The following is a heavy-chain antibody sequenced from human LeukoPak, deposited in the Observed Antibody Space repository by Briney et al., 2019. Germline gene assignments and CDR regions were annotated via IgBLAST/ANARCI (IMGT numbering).Heavy chain of an antibody. CDR3: ARGSTVTTDYFDY. J-gene: IGHJ4*02. CDR1: GFTVSSNY. D-gene: IGHD4-17*01. Sequence: PAGSLRLSCAASGFTVSSNYRSWVRQALGKGLEWVSVIYSGGSTYYADSVKGRFTISRDNSKNTLYLQMHSLRAEDTAVYYCARGSTVTTDYFDYWGQGTLVTVSS. V-gene: IGHV3-66*01. CDR2: IYSGGST.